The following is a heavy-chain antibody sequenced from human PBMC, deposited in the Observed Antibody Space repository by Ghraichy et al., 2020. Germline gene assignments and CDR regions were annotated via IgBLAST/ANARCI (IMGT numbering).Heavy chain of an antibody. D-gene: IGHD2-2*01. CDR2: ISGSGGST. V-gene: IGHV3-23*01. CDR1: GFTFSSYA. CDR3: AKDRGYCSSTSCHYLYYYYGMDV. Sequence: GGSLTLSCAASGFTFSSYAMSWVRQAPGKGLEWVSAISGSGGSTYYADSVKGRFTISRDNSKNTLYLQMNSLRAEDTAVYYCAKDRGYCSSTSCHYLYYYYGMDVWGQGTTVTVSS. J-gene: IGHJ6*02.